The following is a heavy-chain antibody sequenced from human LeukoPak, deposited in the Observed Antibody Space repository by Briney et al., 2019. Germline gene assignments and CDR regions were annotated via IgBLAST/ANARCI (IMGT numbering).Heavy chain of an antibody. D-gene: IGHD3-16*01. CDR1: GFPFSIYE. Sequence: GGSLRLSCAVSGFPFSIYEMNWVRQAPGKGLEWVAFIGHDATKIYYADSVQGRFTISRDNSKNTLYLEMNSLSGEDTALYYCAKDHVTWGNRYFDHWGQGTLGTVSS. CDR2: IGHDATKI. J-gene: IGHJ4*02. CDR3: AKDHVTWGNRYFDH. V-gene: IGHV3-30*02.